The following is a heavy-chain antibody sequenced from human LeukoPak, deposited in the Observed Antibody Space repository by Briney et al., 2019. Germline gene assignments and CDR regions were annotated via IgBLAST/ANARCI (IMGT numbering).Heavy chain of an antibody. Sequence: SETLSLTCTVSGGSISSGSYYWSWIRQPAGKGLEWIGRIYTSGSTNYNPSLKSRVTISVDTSKNQFSLKLSSVTAADTAVYYCARGSIKRPAAGRNWFDPWGQGTLVTVSS. V-gene: IGHV4-61*02. D-gene: IGHD6-13*01. CDR2: IYTSGST. CDR3: ARGSIKRPAAGRNWFDP. J-gene: IGHJ5*02. CDR1: GGSISSGSYY.